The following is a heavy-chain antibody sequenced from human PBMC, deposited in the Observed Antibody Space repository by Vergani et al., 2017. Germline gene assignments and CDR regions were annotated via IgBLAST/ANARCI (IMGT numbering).Heavy chain of an antibody. V-gene: IGHV4-4*03. CDR1: GGSISSSNW. D-gene: IGHD3-10*01. Sequence: QVQLQYSGPGLVKPPGTLSLTCAVSGGSISSSNWWSWVRQPPGKGLEWIGEIYHSGSTNYNPSLKSRVTISVDKSKNQFSLKLSSVTAADTAVYYCARVDTMVRGVKGGYFDYWGQGTLVTVSS. CDR3: ARVDTMVRGVKGGYFDY. CDR2: IYHSGST. J-gene: IGHJ4*02.